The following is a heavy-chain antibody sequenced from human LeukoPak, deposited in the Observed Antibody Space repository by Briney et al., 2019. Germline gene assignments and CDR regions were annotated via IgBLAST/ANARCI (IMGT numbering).Heavy chain of an antibody. J-gene: IGHJ4*02. CDR2: ISYDGSNK. D-gene: IGHD6-19*01. CDR1: GFTFSSYA. Sequence: PGGSLRLSCAASGFTFSSYAMHWVRQAPGKGLEWVAVISYDGSNKYYADSVKGRFTISRDDSENTLYLQMNSLRAEDTAVYYCARGGGSGWELDYWGRGTLVTVSS. V-gene: IGHV3-30*04. CDR3: ARGGGSGWELDY.